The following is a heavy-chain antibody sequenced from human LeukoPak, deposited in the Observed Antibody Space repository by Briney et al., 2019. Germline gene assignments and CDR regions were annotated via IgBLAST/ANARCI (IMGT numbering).Heavy chain of an antibody. V-gene: IGHV3-15*01. CDR1: GFTFSNAW. Sequence: GGSLRLSCAASGFTFSNAWMSWVRQAPGKGLEWVGPIKSKTDGGTTDYAAPVKGRFTISRDDSKNTLYLQMNSLKTEDTAVYYCTTGRMIWGQGTLVTVSS. CDR2: IKSKTDGGTT. J-gene: IGHJ4*02. D-gene: IGHD3-16*01. CDR3: TTGRMI.